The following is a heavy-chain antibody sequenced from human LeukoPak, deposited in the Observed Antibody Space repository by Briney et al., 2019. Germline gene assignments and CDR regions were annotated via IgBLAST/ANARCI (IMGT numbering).Heavy chain of an antibody. CDR3: VRGSTDWNGMDV. J-gene: IGHJ6*02. V-gene: IGHV3-74*01. Sequence: GGSLRLSCAASGFTFSNHYMHWVRQAPGKGLVSVSRIDPNGRYTSYADSVNGRFTISRDNAKNTLYLQMNTLGAEDTALYYCVRGSTDWNGMDVWGQGTTVTVSS. CDR2: IDPNGRYT. D-gene: IGHD6-19*01. CDR1: GFTFSNHY.